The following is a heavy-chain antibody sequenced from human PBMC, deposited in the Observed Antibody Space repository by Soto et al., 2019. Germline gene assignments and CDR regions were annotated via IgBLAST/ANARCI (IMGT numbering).Heavy chain of an antibody. Sequence: QVQLVQSGAEVKKPGASVKVSCKASGYTFTSYGISWVRQAPGQGLEWMGWISAYNGNTNYAQKLQGRVTMTTDTPTSTAYMALRSLRSDDTAVYYCARDRSLYYGSGSYYNTYYYGMDVWGQGTTVTVSS. D-gene: IGHD3-10*01. CDR3: ARDRSLYYGSGSYYNTYYYGMDV. CDR1: GYTFTSYG. J-gene: IGHJ6*02. V-gene: IGHV1-18*01. CDR2: ISAYNGNT.